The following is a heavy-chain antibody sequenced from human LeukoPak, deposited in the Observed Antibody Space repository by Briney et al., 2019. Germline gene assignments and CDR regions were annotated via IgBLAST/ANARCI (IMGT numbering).Heavy chain of an antibody. CDR2: IYGGGAT. CDR3: ARGGELVPFDY. V-gene: IGHV3-66*02. Sequence: GGSLRLSCEASGFTVYNNFVSWIRQAPGRGLEWVSVIYGGGATYYADSVKGRFTISRDNSKNTLYLQMNSLRAEDTAVYYCARGGELVPFDYWGQGTLVTVSS. J-gene: IGHJ4*02. D-gene: IGHD1-26*01. CDR1: GFTVYNNF.